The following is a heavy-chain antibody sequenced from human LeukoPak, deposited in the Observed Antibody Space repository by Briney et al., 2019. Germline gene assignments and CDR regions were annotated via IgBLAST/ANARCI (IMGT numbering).Heavy chain of an antibody. Sequence: PGGSLRLSCAASGFTFDRYDMIWVRQAPGKGREWVSSISSCRSYIYYADSLRRRFTIARESAKNSLYLKMNRLSAEDAAVYYCARDKTFCSSPSCDADYWGQGTLVTVSS. CDR1: GFTFDRYD. CDR2: ISSCRSYI. J-gene: IGHJ4*02. D-gene: IGHD2-2*01. V-gene: IGHV3-21*01. CDR3: ARDKTFCSSPSCDADY.